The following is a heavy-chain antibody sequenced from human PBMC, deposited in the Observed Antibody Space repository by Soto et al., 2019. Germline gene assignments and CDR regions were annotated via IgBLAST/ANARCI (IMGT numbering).Heavy chain of an antibody. Sequence: QVPLVESGGGVVQPGRSLRLSCAASGFSFSNYGMHWVRQVPGKGLEWMAFISNDGKNKYYADSLKGRFTISRDNSKNTLYLQMNSLRVDDTAVYHCVSWVVPDWGQGTLVTVSS. J-gene: IGHJ4*02. CDR2: ISNDGKNK. CDR3: VSWVVPD. V-gene: IGHV3-30*03. D-gene: IGHD2-15*01. CDR1: GFSFSNYG.